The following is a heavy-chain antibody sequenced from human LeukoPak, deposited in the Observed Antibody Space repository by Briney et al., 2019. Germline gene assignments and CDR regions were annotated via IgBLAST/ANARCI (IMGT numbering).Heavy chain of an antibody. CDR1: GGSISSYY. CDR2: ISYSGST. CDR3: ARKRGSGWYGNYYYYMDV. V-gene: IGHV4-59*01. Sequence: PSETLSLTCTVSGGSISSYYWSWIRQPPGKGLEWIGYISYSGSTYYNPSLRSRVTISVDTSKNQFSLKLSSVTAADTAVYYCARKRGSGWYGNYYYYMDVWGKGTTVTVSS. J-gene: IGHJ6*03. D-gene: IGHD6-19*01.